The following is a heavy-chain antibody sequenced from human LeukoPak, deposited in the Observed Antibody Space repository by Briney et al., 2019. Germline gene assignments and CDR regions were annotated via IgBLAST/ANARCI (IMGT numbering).Heavy chain of an antibody. J-gene: IGHJ4*02. CDR1: GFTFSSYG. V-gene: IGHV3-30*02. Sequence: PGGSLRLSCAASGFTFSSYGMHWVRQAPGKGLEWVAFIRYDGSNKYYADSVKGRFTISRDNSKNTLYLQMNSLRAEDTAVYYCAKDGPLDWNDGGYFDYWGQGTLVTVSS. CDR3: AKDGPLDWNDGGYFDY. CDR2: IRYDGSNK. D-gene: IGHD1-1*01.